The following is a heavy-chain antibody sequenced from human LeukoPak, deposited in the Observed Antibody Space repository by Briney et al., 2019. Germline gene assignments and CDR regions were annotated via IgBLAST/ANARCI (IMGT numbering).Heavy chain of an antibody. CDR2: IYSSGST. D-gene: IGHD6-19*01. CDR3: ARGPRSSDWYSIDY. CDR1: GGSISSYY. V-gene: IGHV4-4*07. J-gene: IGHJ4*02. Sequence: SETLSLTCTVSGGSISSYYWSWIRQPAGKGLEWIGRIYSSGSTNYNPSLKSRVTVSVDTSKNQFSLKLSSVTAADTAVYYCARGPRSSDWYSIDYWGRGTLVTVSS.